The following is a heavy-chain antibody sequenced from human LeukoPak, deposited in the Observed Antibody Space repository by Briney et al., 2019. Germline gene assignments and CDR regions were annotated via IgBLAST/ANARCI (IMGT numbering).Heavy chain of an antibody. Sequence: SETLSLTCAVYGGSFSGYYWSWIRQPPGKGLEWIGEINHSGSTNYNPSLKSRVTISVDTSKNQFSLKLSSVTAADTAVYYCAMGATHAFDIWGQGTMLTVSS. V-gene: IGHV4-34*03. J-gene: IGHJ3*02. CDR1: GGSFSGYY. CDR2: INHSGST. CDR3: AMGATHAFDI. D-gene: IGHD1-26*01.